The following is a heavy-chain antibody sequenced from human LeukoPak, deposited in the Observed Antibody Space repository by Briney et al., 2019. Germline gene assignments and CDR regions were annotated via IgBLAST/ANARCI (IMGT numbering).Heavy chain of an antibody. CDR1: GYTFTSYG. CDR2: VSPNSGDS. D-gene: IGHD5-12*01. CDR3: ASYNGYAK. J-gene: IGHJ4*02. V-gene: IGHV1-8*01. Sequence: ASVKVSCKTSGYTFTSYGINWLRQATGQGPEWMGRVSPNSGDSDYAQKFQGRVTMTRDTSISTAYMELSSLTYEDTAVYYCASYNGYAKWGQGTLVTVSS.